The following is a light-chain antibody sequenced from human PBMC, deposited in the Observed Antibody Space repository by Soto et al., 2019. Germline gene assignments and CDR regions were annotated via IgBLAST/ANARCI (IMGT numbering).Light chain of an antibody. CDR3: QTWGTGIQV. CDR1: SGHSSYA. J-gene: IGLJ2*01. Sequence: QLVLTQSPSASASLGASVKLTCTLSSGHSSYAIAWHQQQPEKGPRYLMKLNSDGSHSKGDGIPDRFSGSSSGAERYLTISSLQSEEEADCYCQTWGTGIQVFGGGTKLTVL. V-gene: IGLV4-69*01. CDR2: LNSDGSH.